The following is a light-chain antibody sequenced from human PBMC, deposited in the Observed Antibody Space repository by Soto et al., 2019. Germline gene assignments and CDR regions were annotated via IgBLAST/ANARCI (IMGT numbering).Light chain of an antibody. CDR1: QGISSY. CDR3: QQLHSYLPCT. J-gene: IGKJ2*02. V-gene: IGKV1-9*01. CDR2: AAS. Sequence: IQLTQFPSSLSASVGDTVTITCRASQGISSYLAWYQQKPGKAPELLIYAASTLQSGVPSRFSGSGSGTDFTLTISSLQPEDFATYYCQQLHSYLPCTFGQGTKLEIK.